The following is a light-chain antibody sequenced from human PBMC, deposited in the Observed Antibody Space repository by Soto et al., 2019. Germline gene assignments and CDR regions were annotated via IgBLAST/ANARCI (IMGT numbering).Light chain of an antibody. CDR2: KAS. CDR3: QQYETFSGT. Sequence: DIQMTQSPSTLSASVGDRVTITCRASQNINSWLAWYQQKPGKAPKLLIYKASNLESGVPPRFSGSGSGTDFTLTISSLQPDDFATYYCQQYETFSGTFGPGTKVDIK. V-gene: IGKV1-5*03. CDR1: QNINSW. J-gene: IGKJ1*01.